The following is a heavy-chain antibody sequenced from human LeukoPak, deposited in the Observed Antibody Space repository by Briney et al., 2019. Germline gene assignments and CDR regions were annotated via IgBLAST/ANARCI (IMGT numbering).Heavy chain of an antibody. CDR1: GFTFSSYG. CDR2: ISSSSRFL. Sequence: GSLRLSCAASGFTFSSYGMNWVRQAPGKGLEWVSFISSSSRFLYSSDSLKGRFTISRDNAKNSLFLQMDSLRVEDTAVYYCAREDGSGLRAFDVWGQGTMATVSS. D-gene: IGHD3-10*01. J-gene: IGHJ3*01. CDR3: AREDGSGLRAFDV. V-gene: IGHV3-21*01.